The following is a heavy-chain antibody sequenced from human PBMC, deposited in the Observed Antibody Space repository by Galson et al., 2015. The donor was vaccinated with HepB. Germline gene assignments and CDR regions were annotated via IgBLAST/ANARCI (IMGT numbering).Heavy chain of an antibody. J-gene: IGHJ4*02. D-gene: IGHD6-13*01. CDR1: GFTFSSYS. V-gene: IGHV3-21*01. CDR2: ISSSSSYI. CDR3: ARDLPVFREQQPQAQDY. Sequence: SLRLSCAASGFTFSSYSMNWVRQAPGKGLEWVSSISSSSSYIYYADSVKGRFTISRDNAKNSLYLQMNSLRAEDTAVYYCARDLPVFREQQPQAQDYWGQGTLVTVSS.